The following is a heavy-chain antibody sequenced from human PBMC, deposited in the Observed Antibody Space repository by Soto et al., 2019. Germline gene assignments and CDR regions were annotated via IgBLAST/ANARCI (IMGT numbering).Heavy chain of an antibody. Sequence: QVQLMQSGAEVKKPGTSVNVSCKASGGTFRSFGISWVRQAPGQGLEWMGTIIPLFGKTNYAQKFQDRITITADDSTNTAYMELSSLKSEDTALYYCARARLSNGAPNVYFYYGRDVWGQGTTVTVSS. CDR3: ARARLSNGAPNVYFYYGRDV. CDR2: IIPLFGKT. D-gene: IGHD4-17*01. V-gene: IGHV1-69*18. J-gene: IGHJ6*02. CDR1: GGTFRSFG.